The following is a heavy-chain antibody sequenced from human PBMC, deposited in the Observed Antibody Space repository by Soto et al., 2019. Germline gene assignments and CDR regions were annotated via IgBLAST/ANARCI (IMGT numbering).Heavy chain of an antibody. D-gene: IGHD3-3*01. V-gene: IGHV3-48*02. CDR3: ARLYYDYV. Sequence: PXESLRLSCAGSGFTFGTYSMNWVRQASGKGLEWIAYISYDSDTIQYADSVKGRFTISRDNAKNSLYLQMNSLRDEDTAVYYRARLYYDYVWGQGTTVTVS. CDR2: ISYDSDTI. CDR1: GFTFGTYS. J-gene: IGHJ6*02.